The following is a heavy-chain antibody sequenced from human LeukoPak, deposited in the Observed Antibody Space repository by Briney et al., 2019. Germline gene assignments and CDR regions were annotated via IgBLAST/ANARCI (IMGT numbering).Heavy chain of an antibody. CDR1: GFTFGSHA. D-gene: IGHD5-18*01. CDR2: IFGSGGSP. J-gene: IGHJ4*02. CDR3: GKTTVGYSSGQKPAWPVDF. V-gene: IGHV3-23*01. Sequence: PGGSLRLSCEASGFTFGSHAMYWVRQAPGKGLEWVAGIFGSGGSPHYADSVKGRFTIPRDNPRNTVYLQINSLRDGDTAVYYCGKTTVGYSSGQKPAWPVDFWGQGTLVTVSS.